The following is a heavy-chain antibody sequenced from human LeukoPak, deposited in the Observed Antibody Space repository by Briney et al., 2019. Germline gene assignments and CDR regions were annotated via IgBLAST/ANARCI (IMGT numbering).Heavy chain of an antibody. Sequence: GGSLRLSCAASGXTFNTYWISWVRQAPGKGLEWLATINQDGGEKYYVDSVKGQFTISRDNAKNSLFLQMNSLRAEDTAVYYCATFYTRLTDYWGQGTLVTVSS. D-gene: IGHD2/OR15-2a*01. CDR1: GXTFNTYW. V-gene: IGHV3-7*05. CDR2: INQDGGEK. CDR3: ATFYTRLTDY. J-gene: IGHJ4*02.